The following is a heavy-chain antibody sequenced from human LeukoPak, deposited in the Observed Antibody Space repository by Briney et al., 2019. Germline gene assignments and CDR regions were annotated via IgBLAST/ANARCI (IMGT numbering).Heavy chain of an antibody. CDR2: IKQDGSEK. CDR3: ARDMGLSHYDSSDYYSHAFDI. Sequence: GGSLRLSCAASGFTFSSYWMSWVRQAPGKGLEWVANIKQDGSEKYYVDSVKGRFTISRDNAKNSLYLQMNSLRAEDTAVYYCARDMGLSHYDSSDYYSHAFDIWGQGTTVTVSS. CDR1: GFTFSSYW. D-gene: IGHD3-22*01. V-gene: IGHV3-7*01. J-gene: IGHJ3*02.